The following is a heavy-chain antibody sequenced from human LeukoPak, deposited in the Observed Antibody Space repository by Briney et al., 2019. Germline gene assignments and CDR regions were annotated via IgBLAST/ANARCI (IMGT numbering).Heavy chain of an antibody. CDR2: IDANGAGT. CDR3: AKDQSYYNWFDP. D-gene: IGHD3-10*01. J-gene: IGHJ5*02. V-gene: IGHV3-23*01. Sequence: GGSPRLSCAASGFTFSSYAMTWVRQAPGKGLEWVSSIDANGAGTFYADSVKGRFSISRDNAKNTLGLQMHSLTAEDTAVYYCAKDQSYYNWFDPWGQGTLVTVSS. CDR1: GFTFSSYA.